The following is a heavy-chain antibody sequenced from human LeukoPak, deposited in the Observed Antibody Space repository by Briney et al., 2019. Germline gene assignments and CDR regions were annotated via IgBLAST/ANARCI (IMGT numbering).Heavy chain of an antibody. CDR2: FYSSESI. CDR1: GGSISSYY. Sequence: SETLPLTCTVSGGSISSYYWSWIRQSAGKGLEWIGRFYSSESINYNPSLKSRATMSVDTSKNQFSLKLSSMTAADTAVYYCAGGDSGWYGFDYWGQGTLVTVSS. D-gene: IGHD6-19*01. CDR3: AGGDSGWYGFDY. V-gene: IGHV4-4*07. J-gene: IGHJ4*02.